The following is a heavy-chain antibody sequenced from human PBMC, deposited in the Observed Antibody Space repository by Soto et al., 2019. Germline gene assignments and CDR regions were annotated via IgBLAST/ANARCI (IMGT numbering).Heavy chain of an antibody. D-gene: IGHD3-16*01. V-gene: IGHV3-23*01. CDR2: ISGGGSST. J-gene: IGHJ4*02. Sequence: GGSLRLSCAASGFTFSNYAMSWVRQAPGKGLEWVSSISGGGSSTYYADSVKGRFTISRDNSKNTIYLQMNSLRAEDTAVYYCAKVPAYDYVWGTYYYFDYWGLGALVTVS. CDR3: AKVPAYDYVWGTYYYFDY. CDR1: GFTFSNYA.